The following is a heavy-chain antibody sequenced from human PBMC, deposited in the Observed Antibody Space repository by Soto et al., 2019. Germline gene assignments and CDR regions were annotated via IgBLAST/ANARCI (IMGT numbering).Heavy chain of an antibody. Sequence: ASVKVSCKASGYTFTNNDINWVRQAPGQGLEWIGWMNTSTNTTDSAEVFEGRVSLTWDTSISTAYMQLNSLKIDDPAVYYCAREVVETSSLWLDPWGQGTLVTVSS. CDR3: AREVVETSSLWLDP. V-gene: IGHV1-8*01. CDR1: GYTFTNND. CDR2: MNTSTNTT. D-gene: IGHD6-6*01. J-gene: IGHJ5*02.